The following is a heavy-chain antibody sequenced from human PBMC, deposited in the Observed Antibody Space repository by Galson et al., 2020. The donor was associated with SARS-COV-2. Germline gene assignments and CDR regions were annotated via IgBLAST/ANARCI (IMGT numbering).Heavy chain of an antibody. D-gene: IGHD3-10*01. CDR3: ARDGYYYTSGTISLPYYYSMDV. Sequence: GESLKISCAVSGFTLSNYAMHWVRQAPGKGLEWVAVISYDGDNEYYADSVKGRFTISRDNSKNTAYLQMNSLRAEDTTVYYCARDGYYYTSGTISLPYYYSMDVWGKGTTVTVSS. V-gene: IGHV3-30-3*01. CDR1: GFTLSNYA. CDR2: ISYDGDNE. J-gene: IGHJ6*03.